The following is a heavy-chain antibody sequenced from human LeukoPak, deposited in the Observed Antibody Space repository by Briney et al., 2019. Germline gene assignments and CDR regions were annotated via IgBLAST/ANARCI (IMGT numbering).Heavy chain of an antibody. Sequence: GGSLRLSCAASGFNLTDYWMSWVRQAPGKGLEWVAVIWYDGSNKYYADSVKGRFTISRDNSKNTLYLQMNSLRAEDTAVYYCARDYHLVAAMSPSYYYYMDVWGKGTTVTVSS. D-gene: IGHD2-15*01. CDR2: IWYDGSNK. V-gene: IGHV3-33*08. CDR1: GFNLTDYW. J-gene: IGHJ6*03. CDR3: ARDYHLVAAMSPSYYYYMDV.